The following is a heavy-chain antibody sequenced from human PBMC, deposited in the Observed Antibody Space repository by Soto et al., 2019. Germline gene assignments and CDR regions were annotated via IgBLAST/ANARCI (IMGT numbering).Heavy chain of an antibody. J-gene: IGHJ3*02. CDR2: MNPNSGNT. V-gene: IGHV1-8*02. D-gene: IGHD1-26*01. Sequence: ASVKVSCKASGYTFTSYGISWVRQAPGQGLEWMGWMNPNSGNTGYAQKFQGRVTMTRNTSISTAYMELSSLRSEDTAVYYCARGLQWGDAFDIWGQGTMVTVSS. CDR1: GYTFTSYG. CDR3: ARGLQWGDAFDI.